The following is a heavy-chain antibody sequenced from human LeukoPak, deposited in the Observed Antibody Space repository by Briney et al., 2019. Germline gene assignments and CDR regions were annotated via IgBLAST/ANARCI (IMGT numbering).Heavy chain of an antibody. V-gene: IGHV1-2*02. CDR3: ATTYYYYMDV. CDR1: GGTFSSYA. Sequence: GASVKVSCKASGGTFSSYAISWVRQAPGQGLEWMGWINPNSGGTNYAQKFQGRVTMTRDTSISTAYMELSRLRSDDTAVYYCATTYYYYMDVWGKGTTVTVSS. J-gene: IGHJ6*03. CDR2: INPNSGGT.